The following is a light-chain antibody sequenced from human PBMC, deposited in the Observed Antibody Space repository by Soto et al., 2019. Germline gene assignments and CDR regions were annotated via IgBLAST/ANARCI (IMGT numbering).Light chain of an antibody. V-gene: IGKV1-5*03. CDR3: QQYNDNWT. CDR1: QSISSW. J-gene: IGKJ1*01. Sequence: DIQMTQSPSTLSASVGDRVTITCLASQSISSWLAWYQQKPGKAPKLLIYKASSLESGVPSRFSGSGSGTKFTLAISSLQPDDSATYYCQQYNDNWTFGQGTKV. CDR2: KAS.